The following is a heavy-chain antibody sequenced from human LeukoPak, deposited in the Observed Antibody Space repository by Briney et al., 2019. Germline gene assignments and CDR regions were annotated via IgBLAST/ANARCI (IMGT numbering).Heavy chain of an antibody. D-gene: IGHD5-24*01. V-gene: IGHV4-59*01. Sequence: PSETLSLTCTVSGGSISSYYWSWIRQPPGKGLEWIGYIYYSGSTNYNPSLKSRVTISIDTSKNQFSLKLSSVTAADTAVYYCARDQRDGYLGFYFDYWGQGTLVTVSS. CDR2: IYYSGST. J-gene: IGHJ4*02. CDR1: GGSISSYY. CDR3: ARDQRDGYLGFYFDY.